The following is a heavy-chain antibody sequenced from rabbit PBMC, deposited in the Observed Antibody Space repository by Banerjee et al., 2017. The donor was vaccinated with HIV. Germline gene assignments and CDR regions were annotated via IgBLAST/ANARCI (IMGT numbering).Heavy chain of an antibody. CDR3: TIMDSSGWGDFNL. J-gene: IGHJ4*01. Sequence: QSLEESGGDLVKPGASLTLTCTASGFSFSSSYWIFWVRQAPGKGLEWIACIYTGSGSALYVSWAKGRFTISKTSSTTVTLQMTSLTAADTATYFCTIMDSSGWGDFNLWGQGTLVTVS. V-gene: IGHV1S40*01. CDR2: IYTGSGSA. D-gene: IGHD4-1*01. CDR1: GFSFSSSYW.